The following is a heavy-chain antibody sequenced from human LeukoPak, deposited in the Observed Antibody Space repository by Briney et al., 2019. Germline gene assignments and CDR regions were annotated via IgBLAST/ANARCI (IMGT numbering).Heavy chain of an antibody. CDR3: VRDNPRCCGVIPANIDDY. V-gene: IGHV3-48*01. CDR1: GFSVSRDS. J-gene: IGHJ4*02. CDR2: ISYDSMIK. Sequence: SGRSLRLSCVASGFSVSRDSMNWVRQAPGKGLEWISYISYDSMIKYYADSVRGRFTISRDSAKDSLYLQMHSLRAEDTAVYYCVRDNPRCCGVIPANIDDYWGQGTLVTVSS. D-gene: IGHD2-15*01.